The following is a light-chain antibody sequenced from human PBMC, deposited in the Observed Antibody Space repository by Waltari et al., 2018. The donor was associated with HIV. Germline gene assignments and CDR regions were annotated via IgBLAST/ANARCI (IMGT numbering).Light chain of an antibody. CDR2: QDN. Sequence: YGLTQAPSVSVSPGQTAYISCSGDELGDKYASWYQHKPGQSPVLVIYQDNKRPSGIPGRFSGSNSGNTATLTISGTQAMDEADYYCQAWDKTVVFGGGTKLTV. V-gene: IGLV3-1*01. CDR1: ELGDKY. CDR3: QAWDKTVV. J-gene: IGLJ2*01.